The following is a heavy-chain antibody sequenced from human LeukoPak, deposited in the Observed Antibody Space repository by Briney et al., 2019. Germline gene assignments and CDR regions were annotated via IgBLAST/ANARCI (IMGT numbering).Heavy chain of an antibody. CDR2: ISSSDSYA. CDR3: ARVRGSGSRIDY. Sequence: GGSLRLSCAASGFTFSDYYMSWIRQAPGKGREWVSYISSSDSYANYADSVKGRFTISRDNAKNSLYLQMNSLRAEDTAVYYCARVRGSGSRIDYWGQGTLVTVSS. J-gene: IGHJ4*02. CDR1: GFTFSDYY. D-gene: IGHD5-12*01. V-gene: IGHV3-11*06.